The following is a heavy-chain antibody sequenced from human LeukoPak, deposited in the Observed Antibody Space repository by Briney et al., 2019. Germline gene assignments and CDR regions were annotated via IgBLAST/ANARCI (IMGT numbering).Heavy chain of an antibody. D-gene: IGHD3-22*01. V-gene: IGHV1-69*04. CDR2: IIPIVGIA. J-gene: IGHJ4*02. Sequence: SVKVSCKASGGTFSSYVISWVRQAPAQGLEWMGRIIPIVGIANYAQKFQGRVTITADKSTSTAYMELSSLRSEDTAVYYCASPPADYYDSRDYFDYWGQGTLVTVSS. CDR3: ASPPADYYDSRDYFDY. CDR1: GGTFSSYV.